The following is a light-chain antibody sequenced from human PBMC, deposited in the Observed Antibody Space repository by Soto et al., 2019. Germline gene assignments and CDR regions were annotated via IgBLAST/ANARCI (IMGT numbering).Light chain of an antibody. J-gene: IGLJ1*01. CDR3: SSYAGISYV. CDR2: EVS. CDR1: SSDVGGYSF. Sequence: QSALTQPPSASGSPGQSVTISCTGTSSDVGGYSFVSWYQQHPGKAPKLMIYEVSKRPSGVPDRFSGSKSGNTASLTISGLQAEDEADYYCSSYAGISYVFGTGTKVTVL. V-gene: IGLV2-8*01.